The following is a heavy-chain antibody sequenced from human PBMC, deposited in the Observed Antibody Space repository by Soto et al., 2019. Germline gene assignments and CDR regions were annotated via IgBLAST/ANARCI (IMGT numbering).Heavy chain of an antibody. J-gene: IGHJ4*02. Sequence: QLQLQESGSGLVKPSQTLSLTCAVSGGSISSGGYSWSWILQPPGKGLEWIGYIYHSGSTYYNPSLKSRVTISVDRSKNQFSLKLSSVTAADTAVYYCASADYGGNPFHWGQGTLVTVSS. CDR1: GGSISSGGYS. CDR2: IYHSGST. V-gene: IGHV4-30-2*01. CDR3: ASADYGGNPFH. D-gene: IGHD4-17*01.